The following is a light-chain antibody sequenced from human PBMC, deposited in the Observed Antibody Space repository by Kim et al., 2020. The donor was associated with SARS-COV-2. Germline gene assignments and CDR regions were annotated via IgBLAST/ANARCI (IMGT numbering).Light chain of an antibody. V-gene: IGLV2-23*02. CDR2: DVS. Sequence: PGRSLTISCTGSSSDVGTYNLVSWYQHHPGKAPKFMIYDVSKRTSGASSRFSGSKSGNTASLTISDLQAEDEADYYCCSYAGGPYVFGTGTKVTVL. CDR1: SSDVGTYNL. J-gene: IGLJ1*01. CDR3: CSYAGGPYV.